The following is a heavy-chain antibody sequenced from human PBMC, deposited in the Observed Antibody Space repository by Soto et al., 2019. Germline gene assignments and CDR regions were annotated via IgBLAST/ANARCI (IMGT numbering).Heavy chain of an antibody. CDR2: INPNSGGT. CDR1: GYTFTGYY. Sequence: ASVKVSCKASGYTFTGYYMHWVRQAPGQGLEWMGWINPNSGGTNYAQKFQGWVTMTRDTSISTAYMELSRLRSDDTAVYYRARFSDILPGSGAFDIWGQGTMVTVSS. V-gene: IGHV1-2*04. J-gene: IGHJ3*02. D-gene: IGHD3-9*01. CDR3: ARFSDILPGSGAFDI.